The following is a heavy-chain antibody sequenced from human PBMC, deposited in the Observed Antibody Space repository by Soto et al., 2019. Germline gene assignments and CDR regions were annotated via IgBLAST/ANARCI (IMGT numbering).Heavy chain of an antibody. J-gene: IGHJ4*02. CDR3: ASTYYYDSSGYYYPSFFDY. CDR2: IIPILGIA. Sequence: GASVKVSCKASGGTFSSYTISWVRQAPGQGLEWMGRIIPILGIANYAQKFQGRVTITADKSTSTAYMELSSLRSEDTAVYYCASTYYYDSSGYYYPSFFDYWGQGTLVTVSS. CDR1: GGTFSSYT. V-gene: IGHV1-69*02. D-gene: IGHD3-22*01.